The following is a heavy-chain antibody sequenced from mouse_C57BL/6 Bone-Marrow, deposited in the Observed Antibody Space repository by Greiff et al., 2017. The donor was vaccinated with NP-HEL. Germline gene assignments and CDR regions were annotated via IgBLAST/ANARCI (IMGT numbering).Heavy chain of an antibody. J-gene: IGHJ2*01. CDR2: ISYDGSN. CDR3: ANTVVAKDYFDS. Sequence: DVQLQESGPGLVKPSQSLSLTCSVTGYSITSGYYWNWIRQFPGNKLEWMGYISYDGSNKYNPSLKNRISITRDTSKNQFFLKLNSVTTKDTATYYCANTVVAKDYFDSWGQGTTLTVSS. CDR1: GYSITSGYY. D-gene: IGHD1-1*01. V-gene: IGHV3-6*01.